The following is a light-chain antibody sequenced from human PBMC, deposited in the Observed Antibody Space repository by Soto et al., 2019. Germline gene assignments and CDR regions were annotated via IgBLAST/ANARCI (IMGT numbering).Light chain of an antibody. V-gene: IGKV3-15*01. CDR2: DTS. CDR3: QQYNNWPLT. CDR1: QSFSSS. Sequence: EIVMTQSPATLSVSPGERATLSCRASQSFSSSLAWYQPKPGQAPRLLIYDTSAMATGIPARFSGSGSGTEFTLTISSLQSEDFAVYYCQQYNNWPLTFGGGTKVEI. J-gene: IGKJ4*02.